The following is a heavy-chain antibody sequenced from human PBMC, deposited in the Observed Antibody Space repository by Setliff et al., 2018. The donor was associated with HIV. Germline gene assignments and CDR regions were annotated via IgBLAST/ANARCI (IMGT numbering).Heavy chain of an antibody. V-gene: IGHV4-39*01. CDR3: ARKATYYYGSGSSNDY. CDR1: GGSISSSSYY. D-gene: IGHD3-10*01. J-gene: IGHJ4*02. CDR2: IYYSGST. Sequence: SETLSLTCTVSGGSISSSSYYWGWIRQPPGKGLELIGSIYYSGSTYYNPSLKSRVTISVDTSKNQFSLKLSSVTAADAAVYYCARKATYYYGSGSSNDYWGQGALVTVSS.